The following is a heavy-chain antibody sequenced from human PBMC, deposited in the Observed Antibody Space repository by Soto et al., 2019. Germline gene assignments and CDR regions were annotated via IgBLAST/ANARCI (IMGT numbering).Heavy chain of an antibody. J-gene: IGHJ2*01. Sequence: EVQLVETGGGLIQPGGSLRLSCAVSGFSVGSNYMSWVRQAPGKGLEWVSVIYSGGTTHDADSVKGRFTTSSDNSKNMVYLQMNSLRVEDTAVYYCARSSRGGNAGYFNLWGRGTLVTVSS. D-gene: IGHD2-15*01. CDR2: IYSGGTT. CDR3: ARSSRGGNAGYFNL. V-gene: IGHV3-53*02. CDR1: GFSVGSNY.